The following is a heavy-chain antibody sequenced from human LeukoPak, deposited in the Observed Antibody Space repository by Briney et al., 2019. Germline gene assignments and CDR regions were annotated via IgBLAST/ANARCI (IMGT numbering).Heavy chain of an antibody. D-gene: IGHD2-15*01. J-gene: IGHJ3*02. CDR1: GGSISSYY. V-gene: IGHV4-59*01. CDR3: VRASVESGGAFDI. Sequence: SETLSLTCTVSGGSISSYYWSWIRQPPGKGLEWIGYIYCSGSTNYNPSLKSRVTISVDTSKNQFSLKLSSATAADTAVYYCVRASVESGGAFDIWGQGTMVTVSS. CDR2: IYCSGST.